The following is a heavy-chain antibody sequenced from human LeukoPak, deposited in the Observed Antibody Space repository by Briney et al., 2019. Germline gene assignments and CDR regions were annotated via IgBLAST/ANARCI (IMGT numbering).Heavy chain of an antibody. CDR1: GGSISSGGYY. J-gene: IGHJ2*01. D-gene: IGHD3-22*01. V-gene: IGHV4-31*03. Sequence: SQTLSLTCTVSGGSISSGGYYWSWIRQHPGKGLEWIGYIYYSGSTYYNPSLKSRVTISVDTSKNQFSLKLSSVTAADTAVYYCARGPPYYYGSSLPPPDWYFDLWGRGTLVTVSS. CDR2: IYYSGST. CDR3: ARGPPYYYGSSLPPPDWYFDL.